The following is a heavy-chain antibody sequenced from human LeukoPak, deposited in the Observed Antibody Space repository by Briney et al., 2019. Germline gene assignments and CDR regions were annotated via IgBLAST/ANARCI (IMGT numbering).Heavy chain of an antibody. V-gene: IGHV3-23*01. CDR2: ISGSGGST. J-gene: IGHJ4*02. CDR1: GFTFSSYA. Sequence: GGSLRLSCAASGFTFSSYAMSWVRQAPGKGLEWVSAISGSGGSTYYADSVKGRFAISRDNSKNTLYLQMNSLRAEDTAVYYCAKDFGMIVVVFDYWGQGTLVTVSS. D-gene: IGHD3-22*01. CDR3: AKDFGMIVVVFDY.